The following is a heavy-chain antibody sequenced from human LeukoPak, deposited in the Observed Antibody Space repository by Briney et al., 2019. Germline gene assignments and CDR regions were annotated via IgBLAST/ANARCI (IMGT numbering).Heavy chain of an antibody. CDR1: GGSFSGYY. D-gene: IGHD3-16*02. CDR3: ARVRRDYVWGSYRSPSYYFDY. Sequence: NPSETLSLTCAVYGGSFSGYYWSWIRQPPGKGLEWIGEINHSGSTNYNPSLKSRVTISVDTSKNQFSLKLSSVTAADTAVYYCARVRRDYVWGSYRSPSYYFDYWGQGTLVTVSS. V-gene: IGHV4-34*01. CDR2: INHSGST. J-gene: IGHJ4*02.